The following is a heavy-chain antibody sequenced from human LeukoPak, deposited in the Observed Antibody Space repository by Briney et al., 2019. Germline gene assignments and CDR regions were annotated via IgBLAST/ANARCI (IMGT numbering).Heavy chain of an antibody. CDR1: GYPFTMYG. Sequence: ASVRVSCKASGYPFTMYGFNWARQAPGQGLEWMGCICDNNGNTNYAQKFQGRVTMTTDTSTNTAYMDLTNSKSDDTAIYYCARGPRFDPWGQGTLVTVSS. J-gene: IGHJ5*02. V-gene: IGHV1-18*01. CDR2: ICDNNGNT. CDR3: ARGPRFDP.